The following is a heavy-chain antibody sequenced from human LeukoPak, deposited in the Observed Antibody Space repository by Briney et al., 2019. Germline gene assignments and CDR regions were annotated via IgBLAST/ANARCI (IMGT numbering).Heavy chain of an antibody. V-gene: IGHV1-18*01. Sequence: MGWISAYNGNTNYAQKLQGRVTMTTDTSTSTAYMELRSLRSDDTAVYYCARSRGSGSSKFDYWGQGTLVTVSS. CDR2: ISAYNGNT. J-gene: IGHJ4*02. CDR3: ARSRGSGSSKFDY. D-gene: IGHD3-10*01.